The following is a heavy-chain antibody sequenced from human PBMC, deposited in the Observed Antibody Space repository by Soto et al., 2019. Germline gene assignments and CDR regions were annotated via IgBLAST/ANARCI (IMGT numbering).Heavy chain of an antibody. V-gene: IGHV3-74*01. Sequence: EVQLVESGGGLVQPGGSLRLSCAASGFNFSNYWMHWVRQAPGKGLVWVSRINTDGSGTTYADAVEGRFTMSRDNAKNTRYLQMSGLRAEDTAVYYCARGASGYSYGWGQGTMVTVSS. D-gene: IGHD5-18*01. J-gene: IGHJ4*02. CDR1: GFNFSNYW. CDR2: INTDGSGT. CDR3: ARGASGYSYG.